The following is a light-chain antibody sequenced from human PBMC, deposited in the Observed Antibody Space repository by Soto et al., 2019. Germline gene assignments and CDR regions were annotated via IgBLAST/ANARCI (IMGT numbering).Light chain of an antibody. CDR1: QGISSD. CDR2: AAS. V-gene: IGKV1-9*01. J-gene: IGKJ2*01. Sequence: DIQLTQSPSFLSASVGDRVTITCRASQGISSDLAWYQQKPGKAPKLLIYAASTLQSGVPSRFSGSGSGTYFTLPISSLQPEDLATYCCQHLNSYPPYTFGQGTKLEIK. CDR3: QHLNSYPPYT.